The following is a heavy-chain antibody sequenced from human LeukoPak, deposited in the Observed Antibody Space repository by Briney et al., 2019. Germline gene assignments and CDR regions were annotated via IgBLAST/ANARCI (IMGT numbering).Heavy chain of an antibody. CDR3: ARVDLGSYCGGDCYFSLDY. D-gene: IGHD2-21*02. CDR1: GYTFTGYY. J-gene: IGHJ4*02. Sequence: ASVKVSCKASGYTFTGYYMHWVRQAPGQGLERMGWINPNSGGTNYAQKFQGRVTMTRDTSISTAYMELSRLRSDDTAVYYCARVDLGSYCGGDCYFSLDYWGQGTLVTVSS. V-gene: IGHV1-2*02. CDR2: INPNSGGT.